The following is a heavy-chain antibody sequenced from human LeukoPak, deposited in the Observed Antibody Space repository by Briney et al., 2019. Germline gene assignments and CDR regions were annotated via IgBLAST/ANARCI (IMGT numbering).Heavy chain of an antibody. Sequence: ASVKVSCEASGYTFTSYGISWVRQAPGQGLEWMGWISAYNGNTNYAQKLQGRVTMTTDTSTSTAYMELRSLRSDDTAVYYCARTWGQWQLPYFDYWGQGTLVTVSS. CDR3: ARTWGQWQLPYFDY. V-gene: IGHV1-18*01. CDR2: ISAYNGNT. J-gene: IGHJ4*02. CDR1: GYTFTSYG. D-gene: IGHD2-15*01.